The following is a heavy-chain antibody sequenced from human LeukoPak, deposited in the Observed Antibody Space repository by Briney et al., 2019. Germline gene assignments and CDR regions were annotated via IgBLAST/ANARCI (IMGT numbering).Heavy chain of an antibody. CDR2: LSHSGGSA. CDR1: GFSFSTYV. J-gene: IGHJ4*02. V-gene: IGHV3-23*01. D-gene: IGHD3-9*01. CDR3: AKLGFLTGSFDS. Sequence: GGSLRLSCAGSGFSFSTYVLSWVRQAPGKGLEWVSSLSHSGGSAYYTDSVKGRFTLSRDNSKNTLYLHMNSLRVGDTAVYFCAKLGFLTGSFDSWDQGTLVSVSS.